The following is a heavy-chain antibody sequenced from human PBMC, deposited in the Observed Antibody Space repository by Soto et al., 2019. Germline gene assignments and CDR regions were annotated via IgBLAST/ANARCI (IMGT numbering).Heavy chain of an antibody. J-gene: IGHJ5*02. Sequence: SETLSLTCTVSGGSISSYYWSWIRQPPGKGLEWIGYIYYSGSTNYNPSLKSRVTISVDTSKNQFSLKLSSVTAADTAVYYCARLWFGEFRFDPWGQGTLVTVSS. D-gene: IGHD3-10*01. CDR1: GGSISSYY. V-gene: IGHV4-59*01. CDR3: ARLWFGEFRFDP. CDR2: IYYSGST.